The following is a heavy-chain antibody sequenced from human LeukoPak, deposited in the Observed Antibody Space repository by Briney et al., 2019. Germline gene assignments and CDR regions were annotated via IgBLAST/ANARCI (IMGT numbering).Heavy chain of an antibody. CDR1: GFTFSNYW. J-gene: IGHJ4*02. Sequence: GGSLRLSCAASGFTFSNYWMSWVRQTPGMGLEWVANIHQDGSERYYVDSVEGRFTISRDNAKNSLYLQMNSLRAEDTAVYYCARDKVVGATHFDYWGQGTLVTVSS. D-gene: IGHD1-26*01. CDR3: ARDKVVGATHFDY. CDR2: IHQDGSER. V-gene: IGHV3-7*01.